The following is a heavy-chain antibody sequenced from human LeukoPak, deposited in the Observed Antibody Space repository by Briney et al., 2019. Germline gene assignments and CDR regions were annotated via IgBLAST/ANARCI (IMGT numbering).Heavy chain of an antibody. CDR2: IDPSDSYT. Sequence: HGESLKISCKGSGYSFTSYWISWVRQMPGKGLEWMGRIDPSDSYTNYSPSSQGHVTISADKSISTAYLQWSSLKASDTAMYYCARHGRYCSSTSCYAALDYWGQGTLVTVSS. V-gene: IGHV5-10-1*01. J-gene: IGHJ4*02. CDR3: ARHGRYCSSTSCYAALDY. CDR1: GYSFTSYW. D-gene: IGHD2-2*01.